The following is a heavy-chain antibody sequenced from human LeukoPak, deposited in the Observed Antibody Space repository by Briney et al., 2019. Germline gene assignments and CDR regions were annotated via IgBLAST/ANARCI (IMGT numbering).Heavy chain of an antibody. V-gene: IGHV3-30*03. J-gene: IGHJ4*02. Sequence: GGSLRLSCAASGFTFSTYGMHLVRQAPGKGLEGVAVISYDGSNKYYADSVKGRFTISGDNSKNTLYLQMNSLRPEDTAVYYCARSGYYGLGTKGFDHWGQGTLVTVSS. D-gene: IGHD3-10*01. CDR3: ARSGYYGLGTKGFDH. CDR1: GFTFSTYG. CDR2: ISYDGSNK.